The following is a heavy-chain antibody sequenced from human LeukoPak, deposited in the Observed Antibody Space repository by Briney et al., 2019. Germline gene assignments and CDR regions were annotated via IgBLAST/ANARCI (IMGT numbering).Heavy chain of an antibody. D-gene: IGHD5-12*01. CDR2: ISGSGGST. CDR1: GFTFSSYA. V-gene: IGHV3-23*01. CDR3: AKDTDGGYVYDY. J-gene: IGHJ4*02. Sequence: GGSLRLSSAASGFTFSSYAMSWVRQAPGKGLEWVSAISGSGGSTYYADSVKGRFTISRDNSKNTLYLQMNSLRAEDTAVYYCAKDTDGGYVYDYWGQGTLVTVSS.